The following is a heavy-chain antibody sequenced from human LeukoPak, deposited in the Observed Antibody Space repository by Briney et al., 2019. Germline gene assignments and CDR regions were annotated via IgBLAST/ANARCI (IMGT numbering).Heavy chain of an antibody. CDR2: ISWNSGSI. CDR3: XXXXXXXSSVFDY. J-gene: IGHJ4*02. V-gene: IGHV3-9*01. Sequence: GGSLRLSCAASGFTFDDYAMHWVRQAPGKGLEWVSGISWNSGSIGYADSVKGRFTISRDNAKNSLYLQMNSLRAEDTAVYYCXXXXXXXSSVFDYWGQGTXXT. D-gene: IGHD3-22*01. CDR1: GFTFDDYA.